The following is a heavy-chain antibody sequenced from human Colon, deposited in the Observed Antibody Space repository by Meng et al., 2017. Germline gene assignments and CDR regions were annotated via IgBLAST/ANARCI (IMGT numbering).Heavy chain of an antibody. CDR2: IYYTGST. CDR3: ARGPLDY. CDR1: GGSVSSGSYY. Sequence: VPLQDAGPGLVSPSDALSRTCTFAGGSVSSGSYYWSCIRQPPGKGLEWIGYIYYTGSTNYNPSLKSRVTISVDTSKNQFSLKLSSVTAADTAVYYCARGPLDYWGQGTLVTVSS. J-gene: IGHJ4*02. V-gene: IGHV4-61*01.